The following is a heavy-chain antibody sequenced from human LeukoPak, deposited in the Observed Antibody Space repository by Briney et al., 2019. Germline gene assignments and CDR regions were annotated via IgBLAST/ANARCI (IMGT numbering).Heavy chain of an antibody. Sequence: GGSLRLPCAASGFIFSSYEMTWVRQAPGKGLKWVSYIDSSGGTIHYADSVKGRFTISRDNAKNSLYLQMNSLRVEDTADYYCARGVGRASYYYYMDVWGKGTTVTVSS. D-gene: IGHD3-10*01. V-gene: IGHV3-48*03. CDR3: ARGVGRASYYYYMDV. CDR2: IDSSGGTI. CDR1: GFIFSSYE. J-gene: IGHJ6*03.